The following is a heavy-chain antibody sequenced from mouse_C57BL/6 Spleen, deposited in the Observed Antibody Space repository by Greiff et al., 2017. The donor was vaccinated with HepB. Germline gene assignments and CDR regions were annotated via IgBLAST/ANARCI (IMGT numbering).Heavy chain of an antibody. J-gene: IGHJ3*01. V-gene: IGHV5-4*01. D-gene: IGHD4-1*01. Sequence: EVKVVESGGGLVKPGGSLKLSCAASGFTFSSYAMSWVRQTPEKRLEWVATISDGGSYTYYPDNVKGRFTISRDNAKNNLYLQMSHLKSEDTAMYYCARDQGGTEAWFAYWGQGTLVTVSA. CDR2: ISDGGSYT. CDR1: GFTFSSYA. CDR3: ARDQGGTEAWFAY.